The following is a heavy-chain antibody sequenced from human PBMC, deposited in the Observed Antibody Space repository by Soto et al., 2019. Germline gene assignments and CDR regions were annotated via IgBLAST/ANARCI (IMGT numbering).Heavy chain of an antibody. CDR2: LYRTDGT. D-gene: IGHD6-19*01. J-gene: IGHJ3*01. Sequence: DVHLEESGGGLIQPGGSLRLSCAASGFSFGGKNYLTWVRQPPGKGLEWVSGLYRTDGTYYADSVKGRFSVSRDNSKNTFYLQLHSLRPEDAALYFCGTWLQREHEFDVWGRGTMVTVSS. V-gene: IGHV3-53*01. CDR3: GTWLQREHEFDV. CDR1: GFSFGGKNY.